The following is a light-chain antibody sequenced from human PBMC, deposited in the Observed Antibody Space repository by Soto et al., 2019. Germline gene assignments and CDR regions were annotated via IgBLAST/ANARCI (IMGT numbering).Light chain of an antibody. CDR3: HQYNSWPRGT. V-gene: IGKV3-15*01. CDR1: QSVNRN. J-gene: IGKJ3*01. CDR2: GAS. Sequence: EIMMTQSPGTLSVSPGEGATLSCTASQSVNRNLAWYPQKPGQPPRLLLYGASTRATGSPVRFRGSGSGTEFTLTITSLQSEYSAVYYCHQYNSWPRGTFGPGTKVDIK.